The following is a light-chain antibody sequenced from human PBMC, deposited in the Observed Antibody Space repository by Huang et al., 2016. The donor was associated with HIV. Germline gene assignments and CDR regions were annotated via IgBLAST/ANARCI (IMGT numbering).Light chain of an antibody. V-gene: IGKV2-30*02. CDR2: LVS. Sequence: DVVMIQSPLSLSVTFGQPASISCGSGQNLGHSDGRTYLNWFHQRPGQSPRRLIYLVSNRGSGVPDRFVGSGSGTKFTLEISRVEAEDVGIYYCMQGTHWPPTFGQGTRLEIK. CDR3: MQGTHWPPT. CDR1: QNLGHSDGRTY. J-gene: IGKJ5*01.